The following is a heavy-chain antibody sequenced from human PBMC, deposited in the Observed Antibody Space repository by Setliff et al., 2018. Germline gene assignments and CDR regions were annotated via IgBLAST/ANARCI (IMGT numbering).Heavy chain of an antibody. CDR2: ISHSGSA. CDR3: ARQHKAATVLRGLIITYYMDV. J-gene: IGHJ6*03. CDR1: GGSFSTYF. Sequence: SETPSLTCAVYGGSFSTYFWSWIRQPPGKGLEWIGEISHSGSANYNPSLKSRVSISVDTSKNQFSLKLSSVTAADTAIYYCARQHKAATVLRGLIITYYMDVWGKGTTVTVSS. V-gene: IGHV4-34*01. D-gene: IGHD3-10*01.